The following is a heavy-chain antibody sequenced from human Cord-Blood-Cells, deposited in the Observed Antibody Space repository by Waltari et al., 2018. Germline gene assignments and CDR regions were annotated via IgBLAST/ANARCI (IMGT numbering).Heavy chain of an antibody. CDR2: NIPTSGGT. D-gene: IGHD4-17*01. CDR1: GYTFTGYY. J-gene: IGHJ4*02. V-gene: IGHV1-2*04. CDR3: ARVSAVTTFYWDD. Sequence: QVQLVQSGAEVKKPGASVKVSCKASGYTFTGYYMHWVRQAPGQGLEWMGWNIPTSGGTNYAQSFQGWVTMTRNTSIITAYMELRRLRSDDTAVYYCARVSAVTTFYWDDWGQGTLVTVSS.